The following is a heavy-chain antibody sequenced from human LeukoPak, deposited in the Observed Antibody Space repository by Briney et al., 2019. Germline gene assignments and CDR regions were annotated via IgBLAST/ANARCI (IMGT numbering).Heavy chain of an antibody. CDR2: LYTDGST. V-gene: IGHV3-53*01. D-gene: IGHD3-22*01. CDR1: GITVSSNY. Sequence: GGSLRLSCAASGITVSSNYMSWVRQAPGKGLEWVSVLYTDGSTNYADSVKGRFTISRDNSKHTLYIQMNSLRVEDTAVYYCARADYFDGSGYYFDNWGQGALVTVSS. J-gene: IGHJ4*02. CDR3: ARADYFDGSGYYFDN.